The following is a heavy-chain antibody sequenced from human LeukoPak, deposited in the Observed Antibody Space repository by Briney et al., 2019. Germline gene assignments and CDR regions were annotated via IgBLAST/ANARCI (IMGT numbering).Heavy chain of an antibody. CDR3: ARSKTTVTSNWFDP. J-gene: IGHJ5*02. D-gene: IGHD4-17*01. V-gene: IGHV4-59*08. Sequence: PSETLSLTCTVSGGSIGSYYWNWIRQPPGKGLEWIGHIHYTGSTSYNPSLKSRVTISVDTSKNHFSLKLSSVTAADTAVHYCARSKTTVTSNWFDPWGQGTLVTVSS. CDR2: IHYTGST. CDR1: GGSIGSYY.